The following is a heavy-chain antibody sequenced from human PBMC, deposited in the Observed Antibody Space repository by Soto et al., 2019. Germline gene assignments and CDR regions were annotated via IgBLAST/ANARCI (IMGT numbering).Heavy chain of an antibody. V-gene: IGHV3-30-3*01. CDR1: GFTFSSYA. Sequence: QVQLVESGGGVVQPGRSLRLSCAASGFTFSSYAMHWVRQAPGKGLEWVAVISYDGSNKYYADSVKGRFTISRDNSKNTLYLQMNSLRAEDTAVNYCARDPYSGSYDAFDIWGQGTMVTVSS. CDR3: ARDPYSGSYDAFDI. CDR2: ISYDGSNK. D-gene: IGHD1-26*01. J-gene: IGHJ3*02.